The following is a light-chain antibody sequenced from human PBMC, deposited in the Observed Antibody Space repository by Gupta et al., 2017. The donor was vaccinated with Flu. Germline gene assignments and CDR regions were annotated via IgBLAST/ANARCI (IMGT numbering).Light chain of an antibody. Sequence: DIRMTQSPSFLSASVGDRVTISCRASHIISDNLNWYQQKPGRAPQLLIYASTSVLRGVPSTFSGSGFGTDFTLTISSLQPEDSATYYCQQGHVSPQTFGQGTKV. J-gene: IGKJ1*01. CDR3: QQGHVSPQT. CDR1: HIISDN. CDR2: AST. V-gene: IGKV1-39*01.